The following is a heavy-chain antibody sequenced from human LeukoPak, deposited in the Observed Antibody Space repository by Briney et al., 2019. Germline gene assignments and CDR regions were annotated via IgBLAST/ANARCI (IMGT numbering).Heavy chain of an antibody. CDR2: INHSGST. Sequence: SETLSLTCAVCGWSFSGYYWNWIRLPPGKGLEWIGEINHSGSTNYNPSIKSRVTISVDTSKNQFSLKLSSVTASDTAVYYCATLSSAFSGFEYWGQGTLVTVSS. J-gene: IGHJ4*02. D-gene: IGHD6-25*01. CDR1: GWSFSGYY. V-gene: IGHV4-34*01. CDR3: ATLSSAFSGFEY.